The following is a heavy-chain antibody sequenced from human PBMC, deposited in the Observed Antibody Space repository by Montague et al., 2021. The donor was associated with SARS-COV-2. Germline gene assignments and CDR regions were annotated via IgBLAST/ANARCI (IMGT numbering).Heavy chain of an antibody. J-gene: IGHJ6*02. CDR1: GGSTNYYY. CDR2: MYYSGST. V-gene: IGHV4-59*01. Sequence: SETLSLTCIVSGGSTNYYYWSWIRHAPGKGLEWIGYMYYSGSTNYNPSLKSRVTMSIDRSKNQFSLKLRSVTAADTAVYYCARVARYCTNGVCQTYYYYGLDVWGQGTTVTVSS. D-gene: IGHD2-8*01. CDR3: ARVARYCTNGVCQTYYYYGLDV.